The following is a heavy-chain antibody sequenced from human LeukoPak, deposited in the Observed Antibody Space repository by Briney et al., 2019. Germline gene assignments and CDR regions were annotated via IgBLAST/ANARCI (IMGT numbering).Heavy chain of an antibody. CDR2: IFPSGGEI. D-gene: IGHD1-26*01. J-gene: IGHJ4*02. V-gene: IGHV3-23*01. CDR1: GFTVSSNS. CDR3: AKAFLVGATQKFDY. Sequence: SGGSLRLSCTVSGFTVSSNSMSWVRQAPGKGLEWVSSIFPSGGEIHYADSVKGRFTISRDNSKNTLYLQMNSLRAEDTAVYYCAKAFLVGATQKFDYWGQGTLVTVSS.